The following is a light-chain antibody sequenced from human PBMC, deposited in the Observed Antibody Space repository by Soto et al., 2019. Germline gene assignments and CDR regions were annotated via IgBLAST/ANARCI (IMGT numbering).Light chain of an antibody. CDR3: SSYTSTSTFV. V-gene: IGLV2-14*01. CDR2: DVT. Sequence: QSVLTQPASVSGSHRQSITITCTGTSSDVGGYNYVSWYQQYPGKAPKLMIYDVTNRPPGVSNRFSGSKSGNTASLTISGLQAEDEADYYCSSYTSTSTFVFGTGTKVTVL. CDR1: SSDVGGYNY. J-gene: IGLJ1*01.